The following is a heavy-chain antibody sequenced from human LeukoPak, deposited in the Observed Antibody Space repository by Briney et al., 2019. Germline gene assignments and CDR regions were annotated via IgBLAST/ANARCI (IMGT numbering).Heavy chain of an antibody. D-gene: IGHD3-10*01. CDR2: IYYSGST. CDR3: ARRASVVMGLSGFGELFDWFDP. CDR1: GGSISSSSYY. Sequence: SETLSLTCTVSGGSISSSSYYWGWIRQPPGKGLEWIGSIYYSGSTYYNPSLKSRVTISVDTSKNQFSLKLSSVTAADTAVYYCARRASVVMGLSGFGELFDWFDPWGQGTLVTVSS. V-gene: IGHV4-39*01. J-gene: IGHJ5*02.